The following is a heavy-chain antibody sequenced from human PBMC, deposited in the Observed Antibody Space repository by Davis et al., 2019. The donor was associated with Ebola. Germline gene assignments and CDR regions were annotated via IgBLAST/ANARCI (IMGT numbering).Heavy chain of an antibody. Sequence: SVKVSCQASGFTFTSSAVQWVRQARGQRLEWIGWIVVGSGNTNYAQKFQERVTITRDMSTSTAYMELSSLRSEDTAVYYCAADLDYDFWNGSGWFDPWGQGTLVTVSS. J-gene: IGHJ5*02. CDR2: IVVGSGNT. CDR3: AADLDYDFWNGSGWFDP. V-gene: IGHV1-58*01. CDR1: GFTFTSSA. D-gene: IGHD3-3*01.